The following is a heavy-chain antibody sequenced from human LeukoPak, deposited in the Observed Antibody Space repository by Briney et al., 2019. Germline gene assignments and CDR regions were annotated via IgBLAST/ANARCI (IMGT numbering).Heavy chain of an antibody. CDR3: AKDRTSSGYYYFGY. D-gene: IGHD3-22*01. Sequence: GGSLRLSCAASGFTFSSYGMHWVRQAPGKGLEWVAVISYDGSNKYYADSVKGRFTISRDNSKNTLYLQMNSLRAEDTAVYYCAKDRTSSGYYYFGYWGQGTLVAVSS. CDR2: ISYDGSNK. V-gene: IGHV3-30*18. J-gene: IGHJ4*02. CDR1: GFTFSSYG.